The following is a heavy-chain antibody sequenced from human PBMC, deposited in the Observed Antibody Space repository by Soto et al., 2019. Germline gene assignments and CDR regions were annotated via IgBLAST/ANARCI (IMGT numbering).Heavy chain of an antibody. CDR3: ARTMIVVVNDAFDI. CDR2: ISAYNGNT. Sequence: ASVKVSCKASGYTFTSYGISWVRQAPGQGLEWMGWISAYNGNTNYAQKLQGRVTMTTDTSTSTAYMELRSLRSDDTAVYYCARTMIVVVNDAFDIWGQGTMVPVSS. CDR1: GYTFTSYG. V-gene: IGHV1-18*01. D-gene: IGHD3-22*01. J-gene: IGHJ3*02.